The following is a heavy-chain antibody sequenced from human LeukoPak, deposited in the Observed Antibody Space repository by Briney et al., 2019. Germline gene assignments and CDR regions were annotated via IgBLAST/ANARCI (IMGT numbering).Heavy chain of an antibody. CDR3: TTVGTMLRGFDS. D-gene: IGHD3-10*01. CDR2: TKTKTDGGTT. CDR1: GFTFSNAW. Sequence: PGGSLRLSCVASGFTFSNAWMNWVRQAQGRELGWLGRTKTKTDGGTTDYAAPVKGRFTISRDDSKNTMYLQMNSLKTEDTAVYYCTTVGTMLRGFDSWGQGTLVTVSS. J-gene: IGHJ4*02. V-gene: IGHV3-15*01.